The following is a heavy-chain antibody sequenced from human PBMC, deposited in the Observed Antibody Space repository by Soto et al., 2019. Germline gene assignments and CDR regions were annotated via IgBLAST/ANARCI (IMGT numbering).Heavy chain of an antibody. D-gene: IGHD6-19*01. Sequence: VASVNVSCKASGGTFSSYTISWVRQAPGQGLEWMGRIIPILGIANYAQKFQGRVKNTADKSTSTAYMEMSSLRSEDTAVYYCARGGIAVAGYYFDYCGQGTLVTVSS. CDR3: ARGGIAVAGYYFDY. V-gene: IGHV1-69*02. J-gene: IGHJ4*02. CDR2: IIPILGIA. CDR1: GGTFSSYT.